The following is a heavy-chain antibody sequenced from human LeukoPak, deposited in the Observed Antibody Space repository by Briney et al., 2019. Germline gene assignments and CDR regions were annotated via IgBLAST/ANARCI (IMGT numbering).Heavy chain of an antibody. CDR2: INHSGST. D-gene: IGHD2-21*01. V-gene: IGHV4-34*01. J-gene: IGHJ6*02. Sequence: PSETLSLTCAVYGGSFSGYYWSWIRQPPGKGLEWIGEINHSGSTNYNPSLKSRVTISVDTSKSQFSLKLSSVTAADTAVYYCARLIGIYYYGMDVWGQGTTVTVSS. CDR1: GGSFSGYY. CDR3: ARLIGIYYYGMDV.